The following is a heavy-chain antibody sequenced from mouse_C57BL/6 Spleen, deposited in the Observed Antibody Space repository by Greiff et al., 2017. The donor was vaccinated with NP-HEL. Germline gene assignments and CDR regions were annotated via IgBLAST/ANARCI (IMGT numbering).Heavy chain of an antibody. CDR1: GFTFSSYA. D-gene: IGHD1-1*01. J-gene: IGHJ4*01. Sequence: VQLVESGGGLVKPGGSLKLSCAASGFTFSSYAMSWVRQTPEKRLEWVATISDGGSYTYYPDNVKGRFTISRDNAKNNLYLQMSHLKSEDTAIYYCARDTECWGSSYFYAMDYWGQGTSVTVAS. CDR2: ISDGGSYT. CDR3: ARDTECWGSSYFYAMDY. V-gene: IGHV5-4*01.